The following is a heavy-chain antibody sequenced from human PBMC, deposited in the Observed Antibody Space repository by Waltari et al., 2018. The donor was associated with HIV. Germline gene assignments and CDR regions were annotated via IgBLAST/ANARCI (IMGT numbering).Heavy chain of an antibody. J-gene: IGHJ4*02. CDR3: ARDPGTLLIAVGGAFDY. Sequence: WLRQAPGKGLEWVAVIWHDGSKKYYAGSVKGRFTVSRDTSKNTLYLEMNRLRAEDTAVYHCARDPGTLLIAVGGAFDYWGPGIPVTVSS. D-gene: IGHD6-19*01. CDR2: IWHDGSKK. V-gene: IGHV3-33*01.